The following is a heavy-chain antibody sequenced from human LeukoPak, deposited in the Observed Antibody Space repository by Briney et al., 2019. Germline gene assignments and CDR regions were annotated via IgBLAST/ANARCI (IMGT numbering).Heavy chain of an antibody. CDR3: ARLGREADY. D-gene: IGHD3-16*01. V-gene: IGHV4-59*08. J-gene: IGHJ4*02. CDR1: GGSISNYY. CDR2: MYYSGST. Sequence: SETLSLTCTVSGGSISNYYWSWIRQPPGKALEWIGYMYYSGSTNYNPSLKSRVTISVDTSKNQFSLKLSSVTAADTAVYYCARLGREADYWGQGTLVTVSS.